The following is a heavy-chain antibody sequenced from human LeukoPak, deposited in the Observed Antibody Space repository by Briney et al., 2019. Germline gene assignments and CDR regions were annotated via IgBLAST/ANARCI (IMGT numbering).Heavy chain of an antibody. CDR1: GGSFSGYY. J-gene: IGHJ4*02. Sequence: SETLSLTCAVYGGSFSGYYWSWIRQPPGKGLEWIGEINHSGSTNYNPPLKSRVTISVDTSKNQFSLKLSSVTAADTAVYYCARVYSGSYFDYWGQGTLVTVSS. CDR2: INHSGST. CDR3: ARVYSGSYFDY. D-gene: IGHD1-26*01. V-gene: IGHV4-34*01.